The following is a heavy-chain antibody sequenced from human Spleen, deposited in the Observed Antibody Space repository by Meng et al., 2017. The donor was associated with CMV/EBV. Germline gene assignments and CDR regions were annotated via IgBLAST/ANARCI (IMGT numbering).Heavy chain of an antibody. CDR2: IYSSGST. D-gene: IGHD3-10*01. V-gene: IGHV3-53*01. CDR1: GFAVNSYY. J-gene: IGHJ4*02. CDR3: ARGRGDLMYYFDL. Sequence: GESLKISCAASGFAVNSYYMSWVRQSPGKGLEWVSVIYSSGSTYFADSVKGRFTVSRDSSKNMLYLQMDSLRAEDTAVYYCARGRGDLMYYFDLWGQGSLVTVSS.